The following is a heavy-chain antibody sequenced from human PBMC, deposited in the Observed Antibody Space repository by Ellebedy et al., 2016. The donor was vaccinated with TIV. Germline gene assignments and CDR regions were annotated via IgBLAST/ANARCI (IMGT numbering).Heavy chain of an antibody. Sequence: PGGSLRLSCVASGFTFSSYNMHWVRQAPGKGLEWVSYISYSGAPIYYADSVKGRFTISKDNARKSLSLQMNSLRAEDTAVYYCARDRTSISGTIDYWGQGTLVTVSS. CDR3: ARDRTSISGTIDY. CDR1: GFTFSSYN. CDR2: ISYSGAPI. J-gene: IGHJ4*02. V-gene: IGHV3-48*01. D-gene: IGHD1-20*01.